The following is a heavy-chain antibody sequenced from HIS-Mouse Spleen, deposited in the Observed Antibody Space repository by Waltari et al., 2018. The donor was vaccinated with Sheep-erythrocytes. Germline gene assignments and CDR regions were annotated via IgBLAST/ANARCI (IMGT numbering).Heavy chain of an antibody. J-gene: IGHJ4*02. CDR1: GGTFSSYA. Sequence: QVQLVQSGAEVKKPGSSVKVSCKASGGTFSSYAISWVRQAPGHGLDWMGRIIPILGIANYAQKFQGRVTITADKSTSTAYMELSSLRSEDTAVYYCAQTGATTPHFDYWGQGTLVTVSS. D-gene: IGHD1-26*01. V-gene: IGHV1-69*04. CDR2: IIPILGIA. CDR3: AQTGATTPHFDY.